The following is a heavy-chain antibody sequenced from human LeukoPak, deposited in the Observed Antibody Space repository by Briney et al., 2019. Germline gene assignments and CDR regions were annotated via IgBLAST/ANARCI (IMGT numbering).Heavy chain of an antibody. CDR1: GITFSNCW. D-gene: IGHD6-6*01. V-gene: IGHV3-7*01. J-gene: IGHJ4*02. CDR3: AKGGHVKYYFDY. Sequence: GGSLRLSCAASGITFSNCWMSWVRQAPGKGLEWVANIKHDGSEKSYVDSVKGRFSVFRDNAKNSLYLQMSSLRAEDTAVYYCAKGGHVKYYFDYWGQGTLVTVSS. CDR2: IKHDGSEK.